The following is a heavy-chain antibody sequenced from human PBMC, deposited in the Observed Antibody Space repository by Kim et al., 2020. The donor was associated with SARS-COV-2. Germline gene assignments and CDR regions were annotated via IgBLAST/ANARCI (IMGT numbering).Heavy chain of an antibody. D-gene: IGHD1-1*01. CDR1: GGSITSYY. CDR2: MFSSGTT. CDR3: ARGGTHQLAQD. V-gene: IGHV4-59*13. J-gene: IGHJ4*02. Sequence: SETLSLTCTVSGGSITSYYWSWIRQSPGEGLEWMGYMFSSGTTNCHPSPKSRVTMSLDTSKNQFSLKLTSVTAADTAAYFCARGGTHQLAQDWGQGPLV.